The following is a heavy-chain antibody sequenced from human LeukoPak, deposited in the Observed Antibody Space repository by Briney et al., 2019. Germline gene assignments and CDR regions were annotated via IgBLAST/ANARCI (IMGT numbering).Heavy chain of an antibody. D-gene: IGHD6-19*01. Sequence: GRSLRLSCAASGFTFSSYGMHWVRQAPGKGLEWVAVISYDGSNKYYADSVKGRFTISRDTSKNTLFLQMNGLRTEDTAVYYCARDTALSVAHYYFDYWGQGTLVTVSS. CDR2: ISYDGSNK. CDR3: ARDTALSVAHYYFDY. CDR1: GFTFSSYG. V-gene: IGHV3-30*03. J-gene: IGHJ4*02.